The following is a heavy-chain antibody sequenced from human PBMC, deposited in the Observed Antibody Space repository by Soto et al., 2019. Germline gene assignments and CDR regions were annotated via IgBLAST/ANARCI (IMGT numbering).Heavy chain of an antibody. CDR1: GGPISSSSYY. D-gene: IGHD6-13*01. Sequence: PSETLFLTFTVSGGPISSSSYYWGRIRQPPGKGLEWIGSIYYSGSTYYNPSLKSRVTISVDTSKNQFSLKLSSVTAADTAVYYCARQNWGYSSSWFDYWGQGTLVTVSS. V-gene: IGHV4-39*01. CDR3: ARQNWGYSSSWFDY. J-gene: IGHJ4*02. CDR2: IYYSGST.